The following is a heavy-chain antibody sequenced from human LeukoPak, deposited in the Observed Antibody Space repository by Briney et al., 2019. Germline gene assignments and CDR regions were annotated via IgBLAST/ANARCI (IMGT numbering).Heavy chain of an antibody. CDR1: GFTFDDYG. D-gene: IGHD6-13*01. J-gene: IGHJ5*02. Sequence: GGSLRLSCAASGFTFDDYGMSWVRQAPGKGLERVSGINWNGGSTGCADSVKGRFTISRDNAKNSLYLQMNSLRAEDTALYHCARGVAAAGTEWFDPWGQGTLVTVSS. V-gene: IGHV3-20*01. CDR2: INWNGGST. CDR3: ARGVAAAGTEWFDP.